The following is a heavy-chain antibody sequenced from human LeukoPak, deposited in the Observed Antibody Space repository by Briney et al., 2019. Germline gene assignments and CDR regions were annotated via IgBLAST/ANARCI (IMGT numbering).Heavy chain of an antibody. J-gene: IGHJ4*02. V-gene: IGHV3-23*01. Sequence: GGSLRLSCAASGFTFSSYGMSWVRQAPGKGPQWVSAITGSGGTTYYADSVKGRFTISRDNSKNTLYLQMNSLRAEDTAVYYCAKIQGYFDYWGQGNLVAVSS. CDR2: ITGSGGTT. CDR1: GFTFSSYG. CDR3: AKIQGYFDY.